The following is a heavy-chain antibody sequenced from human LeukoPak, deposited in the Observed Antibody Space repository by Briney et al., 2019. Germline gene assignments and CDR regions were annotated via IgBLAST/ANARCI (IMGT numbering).Heavy chain of an antibody. Sequence: ASVKVSCKASGYTFTSYGISWVRQAPGRGLEWMGWISAYNGNTNYAQKLQGRVTMTTDTSTSTAYMELRSLRSDDTAVYYCARTLWELLQGDWFDPWGQGTLVTVSS. CDR3: ARTLWELLQGDWFDP. J-gene: IGHJ5*02. V-gene: IGHV1-18*01. CDR1: GYTFTSYG. D-gene: IGHD1-26*01. CDR2: ISAYNGNT.